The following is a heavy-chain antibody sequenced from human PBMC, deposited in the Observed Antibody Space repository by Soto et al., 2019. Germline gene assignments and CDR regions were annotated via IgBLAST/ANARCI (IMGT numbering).Heavy chain of an antibody. V-gene: IGHV1-3*01. D-gene: IGHD3-9*01. Sequence: ASVKVSCKASGNTVPNYASHWVRQAPGQRLEWMGWINGGNGNTYYSEHFQGRVTFTADASAGTAYMQLSGLKSEDTAVYCCARDWGRGQFLTNKDYWGQGTLVTVSS. J-gene: IGHJ4*02. CDR2: INGGNGNT. CDR3: ARDWGRGQFLTNKDY. CDR1: GNTVPNYA.